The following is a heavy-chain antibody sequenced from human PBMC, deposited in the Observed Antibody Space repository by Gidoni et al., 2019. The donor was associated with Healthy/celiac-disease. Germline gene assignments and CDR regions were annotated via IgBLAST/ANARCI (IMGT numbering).Heavy chain of an antibody. CDR1: GYTFTSSG. Sequence: QVQLVQSGAEVKKPGASVKVSCKASGYTFTSSGISWVRQAPGQGLEWMGWISAYNGNTNYAQKLQGRVTMTTDTSTSTAYMELRSLRSDDTAVYYCARDCSSTSCRGEYYYYYYMDVWGKGTTVTVSS. CDR3: ARDCSSTSCRGEYYYYYYMDV. V-gene: IGHV1-18*01. CDR2: ISAYNGNT. J-gene: IGHJ6*03. D-gene: IGHD2-2*01.